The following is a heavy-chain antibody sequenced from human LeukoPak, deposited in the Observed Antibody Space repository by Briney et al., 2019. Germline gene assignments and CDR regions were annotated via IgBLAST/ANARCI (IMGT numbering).Heavy chain of an antibody. CDR3: ASSSGYYLTDLDY. D-gene: IGHD3-22*01. J-gene: IGHJ4*02. CDR1: GFTFSSYW. Sequence: GGSLRLSCAASGFTFSSYWMSWVRQAPGKGLEWVANIKQDGSEKYYVDSVKGRFTISRDNSKNTLYLQMNSLSAEDTAVYYCASSSGYYLTDLDYWGQGTLVTVSS. CDR2: IKQDGSEK. V-gene: IGHV3-7*01.